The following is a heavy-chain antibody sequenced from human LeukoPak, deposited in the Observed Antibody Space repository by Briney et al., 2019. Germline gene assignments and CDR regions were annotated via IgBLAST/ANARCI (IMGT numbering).Heavy chain of an antibody. CDR3: ARGPRITMVRGGQWYYYMDV. CDR1: GYTFTSYY. J-gene: IGHJ6*03. V-gene: IGHV1-46*01. Sequence: ASVKVSCKASGYTFTSYYMHWVRQAPGQGLEWMGLINPSGGSTNYAQKFQDRVTMTRGTSTSTVYMELSSLRSEDTAVYYCARGPRITMVRGGQWYYYMDVWGKGTTVTVSS. D-gene: IGHD3-10*01. CDR2: INPSGGST.